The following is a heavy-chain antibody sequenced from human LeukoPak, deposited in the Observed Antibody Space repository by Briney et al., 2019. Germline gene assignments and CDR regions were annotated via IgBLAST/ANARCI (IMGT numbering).Heavy chain of an antibody. CDR1: GYSFTSYW. D-gene: IGHD3-10*01. J-gene: IGHJ3*02. Sequence: GESLRISCKGSGYSFTSYWISWVRQMPGKGLEWMGRIDPSDSYTNYSPSFQGHVTISAGKSISTAYLQWSSLKASDTAMYYCARHSLLWFGELGDAFDIWGQGTMVTVSS. V-gene: IGHV5-10-1*01. CDR2: IDPSDSYT. CDR3: ARHSLLWFGELGDAFDI.